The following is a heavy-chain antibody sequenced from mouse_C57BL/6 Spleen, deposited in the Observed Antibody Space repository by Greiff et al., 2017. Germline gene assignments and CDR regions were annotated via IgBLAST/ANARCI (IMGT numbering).Heavy chain of an antibody. V-gene: IGHV1-69*01. CDR3: ARGATVAQFAY. CDR2: IDPSDSYT. J-gene: IGHJ3*01. CDR1: GYTFTSYW. Sequence: QVQLQQSGAELVMPGASVKLSCKASGYTFTSYWMHWVKQRPGQGLEWIGEIDPSDSYTNYNQKFKGKSTLTVDKSSSTAYMQLSSLTSEDSAVYYCARGATVAQFAYWGQGTLVTVSA. D-gene: IGHD1-1*01.